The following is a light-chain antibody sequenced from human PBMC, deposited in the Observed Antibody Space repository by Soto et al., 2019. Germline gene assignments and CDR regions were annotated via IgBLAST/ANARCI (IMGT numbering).Light chain of an antibody. J-gene: IGLJ1*01. CDR2: EVK. Sequence: QSVLTQPASVSGSPGQSITISCTGSRSDVGSYDYVSWYQQSPGKAPKVIIYEVKYRPSGISDRFSASKSGNTASLTISGLQAEDEADYYCCSYAGGYTHVFGTGTKV. CDR3: CSYAGGYTHV. CDR1: RSDVGSYDY. V-gene: IGLV2-14*01.